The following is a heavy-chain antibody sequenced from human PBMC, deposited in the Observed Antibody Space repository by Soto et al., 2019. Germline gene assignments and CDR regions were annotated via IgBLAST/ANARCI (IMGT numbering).Heavy chain of an antibody. D-gene: IGHD3-22*01. J-gene: IGHJ4*02. CDR2: IGSSDNII. V-gene: IGHV3-11*01. CDR3: ARDLGYYESSGYFDY. Sequence: PGGSLRLSCAACGFTFSDYYMSWIRQAPGKGLEWVSYIGSSDNIIYYADSVKGRFTISRDNAKNSLYLQMNSLRAEDTAVYYCARDLGYYESSGYFDYWGQGTLVTVSS. CDR1: GFTFSDYY.